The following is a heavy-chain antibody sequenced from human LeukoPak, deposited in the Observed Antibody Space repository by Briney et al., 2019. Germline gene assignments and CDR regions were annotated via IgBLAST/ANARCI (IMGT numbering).Heavy chain of an antibody. Sequence: PGGSLRLSCAASGFTFSSYAMSWVRQAPGKGLGWVSAISGSGGNTYYADSVKGRFTISRDNSKNTLYLQMNSLRAEDTAVYYCAKDPTLSRYCSGGSCFTFDYWGQGTLVTVSS. CDR3: AKDPTLSRYCSGGSCFTFDY. J-gene: IGHJ4*02. V-gene: IGHV3-23*01. CDR2: ISGSGGNT. D-gene: IGHD2-15*01. CDR1: GFTFSSYA.